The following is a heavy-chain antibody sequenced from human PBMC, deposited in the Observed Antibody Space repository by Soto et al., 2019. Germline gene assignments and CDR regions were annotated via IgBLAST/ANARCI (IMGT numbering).Heavy chain of an antibody. J-gene: IGHJ6*02. CDR1: GFTFSSYA. CDR2: ISGSGGST. D-gene: IGHD4-17*01. Sequence: GGSLRLPCAASGFTFSSYAMSWVRQAPGKGLEWVSAISGSGGSTYYADSVKGRFTISRDNSKNTLYLQMNSLRAEDTAVYYCANLATTPSGYYGMDVWGQGTTVTVSS. CDR3: ANLATTPSGYYGMDV. V-gene: IGHV3-23*01.